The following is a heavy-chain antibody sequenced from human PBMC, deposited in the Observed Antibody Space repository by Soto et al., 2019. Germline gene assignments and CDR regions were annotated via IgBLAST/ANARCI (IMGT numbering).Heavy chain of an antibody. V-gene: IGHV5-51*01. J-gene: IGHJ6*02. D-gene: IGHD6-13*01. CDR3: AGTAAAGKYYYGMDV. CDR2: IYPGDSDT. Sequence: PGESLKISCKGSGYSFTSYWIGWVRQMPGKGLECMGIIYPGDSDTRYSPSFQGQVTISADKSISTAYLQWSSLKASDAAMYYCAGTAAAGKYYYGMDVWGQGTTVTVSS. CDR1: GYSFTSYW.